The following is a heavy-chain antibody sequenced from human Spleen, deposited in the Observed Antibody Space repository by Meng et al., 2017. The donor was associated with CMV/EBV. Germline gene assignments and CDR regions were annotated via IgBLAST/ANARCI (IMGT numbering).Heavy chain of an antibody. D-gene: IGHD3-10*01. V-gene: IGHV3-21*01. CDR2: ISSTSAYI. CDR3: ATGATLDY. CDR1: GFTFSSYR. Sequence: RGSLRLSCAASGFTFSSYRINWVRQAPGKGLEWVASISSTSAYIYYAESVEGRFIISRDNAKSSLYLTMDNLAAEDTAVYYCATGATLDYWGQGTLVTVSS. J-gene: IGHJ4*02.